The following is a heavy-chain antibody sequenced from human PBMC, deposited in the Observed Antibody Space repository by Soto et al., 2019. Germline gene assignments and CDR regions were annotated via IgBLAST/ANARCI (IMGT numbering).Heavy chain of an antibody. CDR2: ISGSGGST. V-gene: IGHV3-23*01. CDR3: GRPRGDRASSASADY. CDR1: GFTFSNYG. J-gene: IGHJ4*02. Sequence: GGSLRLSCAASGFTFSNYGMSWVRQAPGKGLEWVSAISGSGGSTYYADSVKGRFTISRDNAESTLYLQMNSLRVEDTAVYYCGRPRGDRASSASADYWVQGTLVTVSS. D-gene: IGHD3-10*01.